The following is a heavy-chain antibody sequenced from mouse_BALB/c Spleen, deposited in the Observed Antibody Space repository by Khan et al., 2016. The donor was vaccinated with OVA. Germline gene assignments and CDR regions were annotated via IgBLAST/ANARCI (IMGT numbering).Heavy chain of an antibody. Sequence: QIQLVQSGPELKKPGETVKISRKASGYIFTNYGMTWVKQAPGKGLKWMGWINTYTGEPTYADDFKGRFAFSLETSANTAYLQINNLKNEDTATYFCARTLYGSGYDYAMDYWGQGTSVTVSS. V-gene: IGHV9-3-1*01. CDR2: INTYTGEP. J-gene: IGHJ4*01. D-gene: IGHD1-1*01. CDR1: GYIFTNYG. CDR3: ARTLYGSGYDYAMDY.